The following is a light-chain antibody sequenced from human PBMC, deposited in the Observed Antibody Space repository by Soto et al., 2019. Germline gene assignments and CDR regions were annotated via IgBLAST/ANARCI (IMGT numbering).Light chain of an antibody. Sequence: QSALTQPRSVSGSPGQSVTISCTGTSSDVGGYNYVSWYQQHPGKAHKLMIYDVSKRPSGVPDRFSGSKSGNTASLTISGLQAEDEADYYCCSYAGSSIVVFGGGTQLTVL. CDR1: SSDVGGYNY. CDR3: CSYAGSSIVV. J-gene: IGLJ2*01. V-gene: IGLV2-11*01. CDR2: DVS.